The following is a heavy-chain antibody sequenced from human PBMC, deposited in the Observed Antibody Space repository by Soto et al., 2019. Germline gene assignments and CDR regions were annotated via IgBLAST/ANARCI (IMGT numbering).Heavy chain of an antibody. CDR2: IYYSGST. J-gene: IGHJ4*02. CDR1: GGSISSGGYY. V-gene: IGHV4-31*03. Sequence: SETLSLTCTVSGGSISSGGYYWSWIRQHPGKGLEWIGYIYYSGSTYYNPSLKSRVTISVDTSKNQFSLKLSSVTAADTAVYYCARGLWGGYSYGSYDYWGQGTLVTVSS. CDR3: ARGLWGGYSYGSYDY. D-gene: IGHD5-18*01.